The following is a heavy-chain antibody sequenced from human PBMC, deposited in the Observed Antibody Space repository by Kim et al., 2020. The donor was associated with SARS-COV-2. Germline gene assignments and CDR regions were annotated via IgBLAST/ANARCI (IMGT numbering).Heavy chain of an antibody. CDR3: ASVGGGGSGL. CDR1: GGSFIDYY. J-gene: IGHJ1*01. V-gene: IGHV4-34*01. CDR2: IYYTGNT. D-gene: IGHD2-15*01. Sequence: SETLSLTCAVSGGSFIDYYWSWIRQTPGKGLEWIAEIYYTGNTNYNPSLKSRVTIFMDTSTNQFSLSLTSVTAADTAIYYCASVGGGGSGLWGRGTLVTVSA.